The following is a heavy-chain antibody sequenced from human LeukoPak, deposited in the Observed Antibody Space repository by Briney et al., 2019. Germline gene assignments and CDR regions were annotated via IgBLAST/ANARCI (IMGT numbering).Heavy chain of an antibody. V-gene: IGHV4-39*01. D-gene: IGHD3-16*01. CDR3: AWGYGMDV. Sequence: SETLSLTCTVSGGSIRSSSYYWGWIRQPPGKGLEWIGSIYYSGDTYYNPSLKSRVAISVDSSKNQFSLKVTSVTAADTAVYYCAWGYGMDVWGQGTTVTVSS. CDR1: GGSIRSSSYY. J-gene: IGHJ6*02. CDR2: IYYSGDT.